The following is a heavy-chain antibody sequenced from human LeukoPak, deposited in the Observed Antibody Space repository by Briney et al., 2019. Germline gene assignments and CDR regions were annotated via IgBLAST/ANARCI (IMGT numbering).Heavy chain of an antibody. V-gene: IGHV4-39*07. CDR3: ARDEGGRYSSSWYRP. D-gene: IGHD6-13*01. J-gene: IGHJ4*02. CDR1: GDPMSSSTYY. Sequence: PSETLSLTCTVSGDPMSSSTYYWVWIRQPPGKGPEWIGTFNHRGSTYYNPSLKSRVTISVDTSKNQFSLKLSSVTAADTAVYYCARDEGGRYSSSWYRPWGQGTLVTVSS. CDR2: FNHRGST.